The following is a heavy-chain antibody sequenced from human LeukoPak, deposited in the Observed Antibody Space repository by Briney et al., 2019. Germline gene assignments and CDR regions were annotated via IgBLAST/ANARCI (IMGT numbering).Heavy chain of an antibody. CDR3: ARDQSGQWELRSGWWFDP. D-gene: IGHD1-26*01. CDR2: INPSGGRT. J-gene: IGHJ5*02. Sequence: ASVKVSCKASGYTFTSTYMHWVRQAPGQGLEWMGIINPSGGRTFYAQKFQGRVTMTRDISTTTDYMELSSLGSDDTAVYYCARDQSGQWELRSGWWFDPWGQGTLVTVSS. CDR1: GYTFTSTY. V-gene: IGHV1-46*01.